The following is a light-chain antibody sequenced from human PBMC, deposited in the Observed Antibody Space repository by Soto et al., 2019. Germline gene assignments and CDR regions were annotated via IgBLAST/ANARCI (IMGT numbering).Light chain of an antibody. CDR1: QSVSSW. J-gene: IGKJ1*01. CDR2: DAS. CDR3: QQYNSYPWT. Sequence: DIQMTQSPSTLSASVGDRVTITCRASQSVSSWLAWYQQKPGQAPKLLIYDASSLASGVPSRFSDSGSGTEFTLTISSLQPDDFATYYCQQYNSYPWTFGQGTKVEIK. V-gene: IGKV1-5*01.